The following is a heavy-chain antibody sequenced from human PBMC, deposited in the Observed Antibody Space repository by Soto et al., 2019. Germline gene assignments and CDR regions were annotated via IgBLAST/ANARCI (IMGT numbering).Heavy chain of an antibody. CDR2: ISGSDDST. CDR3: APMGV. CDR1: GFTFSSYA. Sequence: GGSRRLSCAASGFTFSSYAMSWVRQAPGKGLEWVSAISGSDDSTYYADSVKGRFTISRDNSKNTLYPQLSSLRADDKAVYYCAPMGVWGQGTTVTVAS. J-gene: IGHJ6*02. V-gene: IGHV3-23*01.